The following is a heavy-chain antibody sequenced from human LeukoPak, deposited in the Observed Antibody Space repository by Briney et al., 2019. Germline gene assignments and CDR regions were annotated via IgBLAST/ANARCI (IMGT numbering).Heavy chain of an antibody. D-gene: IGHD3-9*01. CDR2: IYYSGST. J-gene: IGHJ3*02. CDR3: ARGGRILTGYSRVDAFDI. CDR1: GGSISSYY. V-gene: IGHV4-59*01. Sequence: SETLSLTCTVSGGSISSYYWSWIRQPPGKGLEWIGYIYYSGSTNYNPSLKSRVTISVDTSKNQFSLKLSSVTAADTAVYYCARGGRILTGYSRVDAFDIWGQGTMVTVSS.